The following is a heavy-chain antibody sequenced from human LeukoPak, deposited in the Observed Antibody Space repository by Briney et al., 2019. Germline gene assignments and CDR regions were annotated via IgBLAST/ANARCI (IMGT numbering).Heavy chain of an antibody. CDR3: ARGELGIAVAGYYFDY. Sequence: GRSLRLSCAASGFTFSSYAMHWVRQAPGKGLEWVAVIWYDGSNKYYADSVKGRFTISRDNSKNTLYLQMNSLRAEDTAVYYCARGELGIAVAGYYFDYWGQGTLVTVSS. CDR1: GFTFSSYA. CDR2: IWYDGSNK. J-gene: IGHJ4*02. D-gene: IGHD6-19*01. V-gene: IGHV3-33*08.